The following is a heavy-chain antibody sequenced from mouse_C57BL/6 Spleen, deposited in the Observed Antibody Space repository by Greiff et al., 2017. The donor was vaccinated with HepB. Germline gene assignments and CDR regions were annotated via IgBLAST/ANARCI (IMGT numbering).Heavy chain of an antibody. D-gene: IGHD2-1*01. V-gene: IGHV5-9-1*02. CDR1: GFTFSSYA. CDR2: ISSGGDYI. CDR3: TRGSLPIYYGNSGAMDY. J-gene: IGHJ4*01. Sequence: EVMLVESGEGLVKPGGSLKLSCAASGFTFSSYAMSWVRQTPEKRLEWVAYISSGGDYIYYADTVKGRFTISRDNARNTLYLQMSSLKSEDTAMYYCTRGSLPIYYGNSGAMDYWGQGTAVTVSS.